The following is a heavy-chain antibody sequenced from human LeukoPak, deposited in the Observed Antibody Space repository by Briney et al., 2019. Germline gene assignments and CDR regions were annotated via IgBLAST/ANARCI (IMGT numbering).Heavy chain of an antibody. CDR2: ISGSGGST. Sequence: GGSLRLSCAASGFTFSSYAMSWVRQAPGKGLEWVSAISGSGGSTYYADSVKGRFTTSRDNAKNSLYLQMNSLKVEDTAVYYCTASDHLYCSSSSCHFDYWGQGTLVTVAS. D-gene: IGHD2-2*01. CDR3: TASDHLYCSSSSCHFDY. V-gene: IGHV3-23*01. CDR1: GFTFSSYA. J-gene: IGHJ4*02.